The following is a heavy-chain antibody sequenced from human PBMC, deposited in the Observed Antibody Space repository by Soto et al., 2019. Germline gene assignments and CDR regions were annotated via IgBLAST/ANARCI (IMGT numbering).Heavy chain of an antibody. CDR3: PRTSGGSGWYGGKDV. D-gene: IGHD6-19*01. Sequence: PGESLKISCKGSGYSFTSYWIGWVRQMPGKGLEWMGIIYPGDSDTRYSPSFQGQVTISADKSISTAYLQWSSLKASDTAMYYCPRTSGGSGWYGGKDVWGQGTKVTVSS. CDR2: IYPGDSDT. V-gene: IGHV5-51*01. J-gene: IGHJ6*02. CDR1: GYSFTSYW.